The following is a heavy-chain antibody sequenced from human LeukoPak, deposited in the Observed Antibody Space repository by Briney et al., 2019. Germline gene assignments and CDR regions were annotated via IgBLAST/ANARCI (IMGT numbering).Heavy chain of an antibody. CDR1: GGSFSGYY. Sequence: SETLSLTCAAYGGSFSGYYWSWIRQPPGKGLEWIGEINHSGSTNYNPSLKSRVTISVDTFKNQFSLKLSSVTAADTAVYYCARATLRRYYDSSGYNNWFDPWGQGTLVTVSS. CDR3: ARATLRRYYDSSGYNNWFDP. J-gene: IGHJ5*02. D-gene: IGHD3-22*01. V-gene: IGHV4-34*01. CDR2: INHSGST.